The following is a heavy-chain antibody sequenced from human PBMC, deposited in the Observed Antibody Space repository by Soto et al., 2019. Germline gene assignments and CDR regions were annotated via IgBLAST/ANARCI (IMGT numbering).Heavy chain of an antibody. Sequence: SESLSLTCTVSGGSISSSTYYWGWIRQPPRKGLEWVGSIYSSGSTYYNPSLKSRVTISIDTSKNHFSLNLSSVTAADTAVYYCARSYYDFLTGYLPPKPPFDYWGQGTLVTVSS. CDR3: ARSYYDFLTGYLPPKPPFDY. J-gene: IGHJ4*02. CDR2: IYSSGST. CDR1: GGSISSSTYY. D-gene: IGHD3-9*01. V-gene: IGHV4-39*02.